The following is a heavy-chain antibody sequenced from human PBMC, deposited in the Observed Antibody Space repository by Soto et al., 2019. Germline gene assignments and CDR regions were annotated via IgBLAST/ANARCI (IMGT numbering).Heavy chain of an antibody. CDR3: ARGQNYNGDYYRHYYYYYMDV. D-gene: IGHD4-17*01. J-gene: IGHJ6*03. V-gene: IGHV4-34*01. CDR2: INHSGST. Sequence: QVQLQQWGAGLLKPSETLSLTCAVYGGSFSGYYWSWIRQPPGKGLEWIGEINHSGSTNYNPSLKSRVTISVDTSKNQFSLKLSSVTAADTAVYYCARGQNYNGDYYRHYYYYYMDVWGKGTTVTVSS. CDR1: GGSFSGYY.